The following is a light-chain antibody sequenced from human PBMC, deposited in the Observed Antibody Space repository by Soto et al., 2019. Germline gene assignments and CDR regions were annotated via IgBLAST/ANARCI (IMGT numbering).Light chain of an antibody. CDR1: QSVSGNS. V-gene: IGKV3-20*01. J-gene: IGKJ3*01. Sequence: EIVLTQSPGTLSLSPGERATLSCRASQSVSGNSLAWYQQKPGQAPRLLIYSASHRATDIPDRFSGSGSATVFTLAIRSLVPEDFAVYYCGQYGSSPQTFGPGTKVDI. CDR2: SAS. CDR3: GQYGSSPQT.